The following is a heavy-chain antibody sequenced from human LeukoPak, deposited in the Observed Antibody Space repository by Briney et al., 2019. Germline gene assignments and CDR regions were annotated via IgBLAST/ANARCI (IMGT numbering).Heavy chain of an antibody. CDR1: GYTFTGYY. Sequence: ASVKVSCKASGYTFTGYYMHWVRQAPGQGLEWMGWINPNSGGANYAQKFQGRVTLTRDTSISTAYMEVSRLRSDDTAVYYCARDGYDILTGYKLDYWGQGTLVTVSS. D-gene: IGHD3-9*01. V-gene: IGHV1-2*02. CDR3: ARDGYDILTGYKLDY. CDR2: INPNSGGA. J-gene: IGHJ4*02.